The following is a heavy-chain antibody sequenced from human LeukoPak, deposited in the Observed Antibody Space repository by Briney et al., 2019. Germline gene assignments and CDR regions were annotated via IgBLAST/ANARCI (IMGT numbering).Heavy chain of an antibody. CDR2: ISGSGGST. CDR3: ARRMITMVRGVIAHYYYYMDV. D-gene: IGHD3-10*01. J-gene: IGHJ6*03. CDR1: GFTFGNYG. Sequence: GGSLRLSCAASGFTFGNYGMSWVRQAPGKGLEWVSAISGSGGSTYYADSVKGRFTISRDNSKNTLYLQMNSLRAEDTAVYYCARRMITMVRGVIAHYYYYMDVWGKGTTVTISS. V-gene: IGHV3-23*01.